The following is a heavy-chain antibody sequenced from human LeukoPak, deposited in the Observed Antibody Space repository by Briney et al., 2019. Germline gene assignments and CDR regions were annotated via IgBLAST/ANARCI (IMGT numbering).Heavy chain of an antibody. CDR2: VKSKTDGGTI. CDR3: IADLFNHYYGMDV. CDR1: GFTFNNAW. Sequence: GGSLRLSCAASGFTFNNAWMSWVRQAPGKGLEWVGCVKSKTDGGTIDYGAAVKGRFTISRDDSKNTMSLQMNRLKTEDTGVYYCIADLFNHYYGMDVWGQGTTVTVSS. J-gene: IGHJ6*02. V-gene: IGHV3-15*01.